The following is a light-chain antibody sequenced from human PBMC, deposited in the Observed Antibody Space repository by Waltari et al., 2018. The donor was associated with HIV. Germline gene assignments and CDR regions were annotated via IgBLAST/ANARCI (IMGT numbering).Light chain of an antibody. CDR1: SSHIGNNY. V-gene: IGLV1-51*01. Sequence: QSVLTQPPSVSAAPGQKVTISCSGSSSHIGNNYVSWFQQLPGTAPKLLIYDNHKRPSVIPDRFSASRSGTSATLAVTGLQIGDEADYYCGTWDTSLTAGVFGGGTKLTVL. CDR2: DNH. CDR3: GTWDTSLTAGV. J-gene: IGLJ3*02.